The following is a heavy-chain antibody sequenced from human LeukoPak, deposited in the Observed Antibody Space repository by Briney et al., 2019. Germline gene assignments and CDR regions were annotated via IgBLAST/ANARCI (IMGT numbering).Heavy chain of an antibody. D-gene: IGHD2-2*01. Sequence: PGGSLRLSCAASGFAFSNYGLHWVRQAPGKGLEWVAFIRYDGSKKYYADSVKGRFTISRDNSKNTLSLQMNSLRTEDTAVYYCVKDGRYCSTPGCSPSPYYFDYWDQGTLVTVSS. CDR1: GFAFSNYG. CDR3: VKDGRYCSTPGCSPSPYYFDY. J-gene: IGHJ4*02. CDR2: IRYDGSKK. V-gene: IGHV3-30*02.